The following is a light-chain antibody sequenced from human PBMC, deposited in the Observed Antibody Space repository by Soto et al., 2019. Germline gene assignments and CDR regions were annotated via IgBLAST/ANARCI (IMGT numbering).Light chain of an antibody. CDR1: QSLLHSNGYNY. Sequence: EIVMTQSPLSLPVTPGEPASISCRSSQSLLHSNGYNYLDWYLQKPGQSPQLLIYLGVDRASGVPDRFSGSGSGTDFTLKISRVEAEDVGVYFCMQGLQTAPTFGQGTKVEVK. J-gene: IGKJ1*01. CDR3: MQGLQTAPT. V-gene: IGKV2-28*01. CDR2: LGV.